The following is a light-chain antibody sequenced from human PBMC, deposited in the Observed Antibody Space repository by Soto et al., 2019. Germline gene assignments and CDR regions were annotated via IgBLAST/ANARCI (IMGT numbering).Light chain of an antibody. CDR1: SGHSSYA. CDR3: QTWGTGYWV. J-gene: IGLJ3*02. Sequence: QPVLTQSPSASASLGASVKLTCTLSSGHSSYAIAWYQQQPEKGPRYLMKLNSDGSHTKGDGIPDRFSGSSSGAERYLTISSLQSEDEGDYYCQTWGTGYWVFGGGTKLTVL. CDR2: LNSDGSH. V-gene: IGLV4-69*01.